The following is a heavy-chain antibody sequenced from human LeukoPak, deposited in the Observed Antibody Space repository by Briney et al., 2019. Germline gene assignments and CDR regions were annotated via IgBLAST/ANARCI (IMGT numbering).Heavy chain of an antibody. CDR3: AKAYYDSSGYSYYFDY. CDR1: GFTVSSNY. CDR2: ISGSSSYM. D-gene: IGHD3-22*01. V-gene: IGHV3-21*01. Sequence: GGSLRLSCAASGFTVSSNYMSWVRQAPGKGLEWVSSISGSSSYMFYADSVKGRFTISRDNAKNSLYLQMNSLRAEDTAVYYCAKAYYDSSGYSYYFDYWGQGTLVTVSS. J-gene: IGHJ4*02.